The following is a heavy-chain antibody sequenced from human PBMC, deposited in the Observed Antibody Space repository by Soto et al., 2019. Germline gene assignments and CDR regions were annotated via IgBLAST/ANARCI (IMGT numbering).Heavy chain of an antibody. Sequence: EVQLLESGGGLVQPGGSLRLSCAASGFTFSSYAMSWVRQAPGKGLEWVSAISGSGGSTYYADSVKGRFTISRDNSKNTLYLQMNRLRAEDTAVYYCAKDREGAYYYYYMDVWGKGTTVTVSS. CDR3: AKDREGAYYYYYMDV. J-gene: IGHJ6*03. D-gene: IGHD3-16*01. V-gene: IGHV3-23*01. CDR2: ISGSGGST. CDR1: GFTFSSYA.